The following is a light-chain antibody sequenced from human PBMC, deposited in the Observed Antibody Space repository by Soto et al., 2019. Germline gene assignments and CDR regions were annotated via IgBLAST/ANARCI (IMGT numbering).Light chain of an antibody. V-gene: IGKV3-15*01. CDR1: QSISSN. Sequence: EIVMTQSPATLSVSPGERATLSCRVSQSISSNLAWCQQKPGQAPRLLIYGASTRATGIPARFSGSGSGTEFTLTISSLQSEDFAVYYCQQYNNWPPWTFGQGTKVEIK. J-gene: IGKJ1*01. CDR2: GAS. CDR3: QQYNNWPPWT.